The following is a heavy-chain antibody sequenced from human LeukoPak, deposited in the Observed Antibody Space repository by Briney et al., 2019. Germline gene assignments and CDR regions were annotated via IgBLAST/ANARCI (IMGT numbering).Heavy chain of an antibody. V-gene: IGHV4-38-2*01. CDR2: IYHSGST. CDR1: GYSISSGYY. CDR3: ASLNYPHYFDY. J-gene: IGHJ4*02. D-gene: IGHD4-11*01. Sequence: SETLSLTCAVSGYSISSGYYWGWIRQPPGKGPEWIGSIYHSGSTYFNPSLKSRVTISVDTSKNQFSLKLSSVTAADTAVYYCASLNYPHYFDYWGQGTLVTVSS.